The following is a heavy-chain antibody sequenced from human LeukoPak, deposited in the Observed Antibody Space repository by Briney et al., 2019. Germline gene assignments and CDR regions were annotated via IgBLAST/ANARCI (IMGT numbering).Heavy chain of an antibody. Sequence: SETLSLTCAVSGGSISTYYWSWIRQPPGKGLEWIAYIYYSGGTNYNPSLRSRVTMSVDTSKSQFSLKLSSVTAADTAVDFCARTWGGLYYFDYWGQETLVAVAS. J-gene: IGHJ4*02. CDR2: IYYSGGT. D-gene: IGHD3-16*01. V-gene: IGHV4-59*01. CDR1: GGSISTYY. CDR3: ARTWGGLYYFDY.